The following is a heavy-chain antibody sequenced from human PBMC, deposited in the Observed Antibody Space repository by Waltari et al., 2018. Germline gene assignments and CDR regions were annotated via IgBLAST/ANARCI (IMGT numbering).Heavy chain of an antibody. CDR2: IYYSGST. D-gene: IGHD3-10*01. V-gene: IGHV4-59*01. J-gene: IGHJ4*02. CDR3: ARGQTYYYGSGSYYNNGFDY. Sequence: QVQLQESGPGLVKPSETLSLTCTVSGGSISSYYWSWIRQPPGTGLEWIGYIYYSGSTNYNPSLKSRVTISVDTSKNQFSLKLSSVTAADTAVYYCARGQTYYYGSGSYYNNGFDYWGQGTLVTVSS. CDR1: GGSISSYY.